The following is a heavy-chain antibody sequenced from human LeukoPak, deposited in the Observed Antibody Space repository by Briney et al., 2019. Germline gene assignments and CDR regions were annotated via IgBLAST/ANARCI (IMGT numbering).Heavy chain of an antibody. CDR1: GFTFSTYA. J-gene: IGHJ3*02. CDR2: ISGSGGST. CDR3: ANRGSPVAFDI. D-gene: IGHD1-26*01. V-gene: IGHV3-23*01. Sequence: GGSLRLSCGASGFTFSTYAMSWVRQAPGKGLEWVSGISGSGGSTYYADSVKGRFTISRDSSKNTLYLPMNSLRAEDTAVYYCANRGSPVAFDIWGQGTMVTVSS.